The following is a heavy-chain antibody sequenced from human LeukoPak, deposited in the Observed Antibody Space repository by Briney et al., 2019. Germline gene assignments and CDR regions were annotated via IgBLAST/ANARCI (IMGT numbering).Heavy chain of an antibody. V-gene: IGHV1-46*01. J-gene: IGHJ5*02. CDR3: ARCDGLYFNWFDP. D-gene: IGHD3-10*01. Sequence: GASVKVSCKASGYTFTSYYMHWVRQAPGQGLEWMGIINPSGGSTSYAKEFQGRVTMTRDMSTSTVYMELSSLRSEDTAVYYCARCDGLYFNWFDPWGQGTLVTVSS. CDR2: INPSGGST. CDR1: GYTFTSYY.